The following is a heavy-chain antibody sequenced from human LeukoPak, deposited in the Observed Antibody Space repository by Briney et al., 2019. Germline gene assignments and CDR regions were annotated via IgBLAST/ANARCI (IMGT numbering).Heavy chain of an antibody. CDR3: ARRGDGYNLYYFDY. V-gene: IGHV3-53*01. CDR2: IYSGGST. J-gene: IGHJ4*02. D-gene: IGHD5-24*01. Sequence: GGSLRLSCAASGFTVSSNHMSWVRQAPGKGLEWVSVIYSGGSTYYADSVKGRFTISRDNSKNTLYLQMNSLRAEDTAVYYCARRGDGYNLYYFDYWGQGTLVTVSS. CDR1: GFTVSSNH.